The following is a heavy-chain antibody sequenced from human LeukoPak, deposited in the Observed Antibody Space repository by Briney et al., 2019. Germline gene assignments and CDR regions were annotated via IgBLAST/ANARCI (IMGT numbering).Heavy chain of an antibody. V-gene: IGHV4-59*01. CDR1: GGSISSYY. Sequence: SETLSLTCTVSGGSISSYYWSWIRQPPGKGLEWIGYIYYSGSTNYNPSLKSRVTISVDTSKNQFSLKLSSVTAADTAVYYCAGEVRDGYTRGFFDYWGQGTLVTVSS. CDR2: IYYSGST. D-gene: IGHD5-24*01. CDR3: AGEVRDGYTRGFFDY. J-gene: IGHJ4*02.